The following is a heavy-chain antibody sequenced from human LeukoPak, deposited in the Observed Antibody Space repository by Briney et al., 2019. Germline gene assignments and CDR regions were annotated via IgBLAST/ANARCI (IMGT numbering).Heavy chain of an antibody. D-gene: IGHD3-10*01. V-gene: IGHV1-8*03. Sequence: ASVKVSCKASGYTFTTYDINWVRQAPGQGLEWMGYISTNSGNTGYSRKLQGRVAITRTTSITTAYMELRSLRYEDTAVYYCARRSGSGRHPFHIWGQGTLVTVSS. CDR3: ARRSGSGRHPFHI. CDR1: GYTFTTYD. J-gene: IGHJ3*02. CDR2: ISTNSGNT.